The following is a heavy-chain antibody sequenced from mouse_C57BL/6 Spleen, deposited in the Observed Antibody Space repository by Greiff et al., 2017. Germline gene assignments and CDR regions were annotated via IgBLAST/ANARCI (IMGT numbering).Heavy chain of an antibody. CDR3: ARSYYYGSSSFAY. CDR1: GYTFTDYN. Sequence: EVKLMESGPELVKPGASVKIPCKASGYTFTDYNMDWVKQSHGKSLEWIGDINPNNGGTIYNQKFKGKATLTADKSSSTAYMELRSLTSEDTAVYYCARSYYYGSSSFAYWGQGTLVTVSA. CDR2: INPNNGGT. V-gene: IGHV1-18*01. J-gene: IGHJ3*01. D-gene: IGHD1-1*01.